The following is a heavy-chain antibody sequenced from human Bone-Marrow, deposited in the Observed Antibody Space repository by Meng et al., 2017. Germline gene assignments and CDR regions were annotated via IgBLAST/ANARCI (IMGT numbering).Heavy chain of an antibody. J-gene: IGHJ2*01. CDR3: ARGRVTTVTTPNWYFDL. CDR2: INHSGST. Sequence: QGQRRQWGAGLLKPSETLSLTCAVSGGSFSGYYWSWIRQPPGKGLEWIGEINHSGSTNYNPSLKSRVTISVDTSKNQFSLKLSSVTAADTAVYYCARGRVTTVTTPNWYFDLWGRGTLVTVSS. CDR1: GGSFSGYY. D-gene: IGHD4-17*01. V-gene: IGHV4-34*01.